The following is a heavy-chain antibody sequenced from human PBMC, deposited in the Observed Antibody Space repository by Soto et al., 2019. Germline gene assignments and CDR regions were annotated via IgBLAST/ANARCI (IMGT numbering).Heavy chain of an antibody. D-gene: IGHD2-8*02. CDR1: CASLPGSSY. J-gene: IGHJ4*02. CDR2: FSLSGTT. Sequence: PSGTLCPTCRVACASLPGSSYWGLVRQPPREGLEWIGRFSLSGTTNYSPSLRSRVTMSADVSKNQFSLRLISVTAADTALYYCARGMTPPGAPAWYYFDSWGQGTLVTVSS. V-gene: IGHV4-4*07. CDR3: ARGMTPPGAPAWYYFDS.